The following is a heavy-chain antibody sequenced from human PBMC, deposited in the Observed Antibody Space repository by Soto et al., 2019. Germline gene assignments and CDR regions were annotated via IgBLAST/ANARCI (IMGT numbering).Heavy chain of an antibody. V-gene: IGHV3-33*01. D-gene: IGHD6-13*01. CDR2: IWYDGSNK. Sequence: QVQLVESGGGVVQPGRSLRLSSAASGFTFDSYGMHWVRQAPGKGLEWVAAIWYDGSNKYYADSVKGRFTISRDNSKNTVYLQMNSLRAEDTAVYYCVRGSGYSSRSFVYWGQGTRVTVSS. J-gene: IGHJ4*02. CDR3: VRGSGYSSRSFVY. CDR1: GFTFDSYG.